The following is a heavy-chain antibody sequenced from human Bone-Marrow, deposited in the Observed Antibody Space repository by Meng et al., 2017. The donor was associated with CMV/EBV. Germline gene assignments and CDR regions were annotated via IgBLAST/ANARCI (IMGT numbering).Heavy chain of an antibody. CDR2: ISSGSTSI. D-gene: IGHD6-19*01. V-gene: IGHV3-21*01. J-gene: IGHJ5*02. CDR3: ARDRAEYSSGWYGGANWFDP. CDR1: GFTFSSYT. Sequence: GGSLRLSCTASGFTFSSYTMNWVRQAPGKGLEWVSSISSGSTSIYYTDSVRGRFAISRDNAKNSLYLQMNSLRAEDTAVYYCARDRAEYSSGWYGGANWFDPWGQGTLVTVSS.